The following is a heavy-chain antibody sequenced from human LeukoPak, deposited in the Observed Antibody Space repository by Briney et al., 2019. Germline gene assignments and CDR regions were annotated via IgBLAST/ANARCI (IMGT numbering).Heavy chain of an antibody. CDR2: INHSGST. J-gene: IGHJ5*02. D-gene: IGHD3-3*01. CDR3: ARRNKSGLLYAHSFSSRIDP. Sequence: PSETLSLTCAVHGGSFSGYYWSWIRQPPGKGLEWIGEINHSGSTNYNPSLKSRVTISVDTSKNQFSLKLPSVTAADTAVYYCARRNKSGLLYAHSFSSRIDPWGQGTLVTVSS. CDR1: GGSFSGYY. V-gene: IGHV4-34*01.